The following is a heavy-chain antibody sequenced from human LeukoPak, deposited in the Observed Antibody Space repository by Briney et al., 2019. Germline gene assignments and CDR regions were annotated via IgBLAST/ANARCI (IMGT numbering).Heavy chain of an antibody. D-gene: IGHD3-10*01. Sequence: ASVKVSCKASGGTFSSYAISWVRQAPGQGLEWMGGIIPIFGTANYAQKFQGRLTIIADKSTNTAYMELSSLTSEDTAVYYCARAKLPLFGSGSYYRYYFDYWGQGTLVTVSS. CDR3: ARAKLPLFGSGSYYRYYFDY. J-gene: IGHJ4*02. V-gene: IGHV1-69*06. CDR1: GGTFSSYA. CDR2: IIPIFGTA.